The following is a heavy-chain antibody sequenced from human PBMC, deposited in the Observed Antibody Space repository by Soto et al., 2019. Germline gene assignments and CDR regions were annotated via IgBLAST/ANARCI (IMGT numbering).Heavy chain of an antibody. Sequence: GGSLRLSCAASGVTVSSSYMSWVRQAPGKGLEWVSVIYSGGSTYYTDSVKGRFTISRDNSKNTLYLQMNSLRAEDTAVYYCARKVYSSSQYPLGYWGQGTLVTVSS. CDR3: ARKVYSSSQYPLGY. CDR1: GVTVSSSY. D-gene: IGHD6-13*01. V-gene: IGHV3-66*01. J-gene: IGHJ4*02. CDR2: IYSGGST.